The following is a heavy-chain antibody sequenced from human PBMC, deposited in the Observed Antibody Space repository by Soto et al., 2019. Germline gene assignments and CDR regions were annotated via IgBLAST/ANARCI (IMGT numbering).Heavy chain of an antibody. CDR2: IIPIFGTA. J-gene: IGHJ6*02. D-gene: IGHD3-10*01. CDR3: AREKKGYYGSGRRNYYYYGMDV. Sequence: ASVKVSCKASGGTFSSYAISWVRQAPGQGLEWMGGIIPIFGTANYAQKFQGRVTITADESTSTAYMELSSLRSEDTAVYYCAREKKGYYGSGRRNYYYYGMDVWGQGTTVTVSS. V-gene: IGHV1-69*13. CDR1: GGTFSSYA.